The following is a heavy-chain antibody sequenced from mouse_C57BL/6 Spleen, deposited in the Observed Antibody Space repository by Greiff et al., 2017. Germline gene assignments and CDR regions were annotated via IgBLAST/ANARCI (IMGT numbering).Heavy chain of an antibody. D-gene: IGHD2-5*01. Sequence: EVKLVESEGGLVQPGSSMKLSCTASGFTFSDYYMAWVRQVPEKGLEWVANINYDGSSTYYLDSLKSRFIISRDNAKNILYLQMSSLKSEDTATYYCARDYSNFGDYAMDYWGQGTSVTVSS. CDR3: ARDYSNFGDYAMDY. V-gene: IGHV5-16*01. J-gene: IGHJ4*01. CDR1: GFTFSDYY. CDR2: INYDGSST.